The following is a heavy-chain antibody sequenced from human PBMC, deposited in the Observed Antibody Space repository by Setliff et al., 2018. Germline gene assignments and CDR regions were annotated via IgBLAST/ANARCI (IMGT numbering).Heavy chain of an antibody. D-gene: IGHD2-15*01. J-gene: IGHJ4*02. V-gene: IGHV4-61*09. CDR3: ARGYCSGGRCYGTAWAY. CDR2: IYTSWST. Sequence: LSLTCTVSDDSISSRHYYWSWIRQPAGKGLEWLGQIYTSWSTNYNPSLKGRATLSIDASKGQFSLNLSSVTAADTAVYYCARGYCSGGRCYGTAWAYWGQGTLVTVSS. CDR1: DDSISSRHYY.